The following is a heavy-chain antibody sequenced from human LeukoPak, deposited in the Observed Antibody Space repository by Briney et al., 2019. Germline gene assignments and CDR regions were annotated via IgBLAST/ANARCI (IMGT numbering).Heavy chain of an antibody. Sequence: GGSLRLSCAAFGFIFDDYGMSWVRQAPGKGLEWVSGINWNGGSTGYADSVKGRFTISRDNAKNSLYLQMNSLRAEDTAVYYCARDREPSYSSGWGRGFDPWGQGTLVTVSS. CDR3: ARDREPSYSSGWGRGFDP. CDR1: GFIFDDYG. CDR2: INWNGGST. D-gene: IGHD6-19*01. V-gene: IGHV3-20*04. J-gene: IGHJ5*02.